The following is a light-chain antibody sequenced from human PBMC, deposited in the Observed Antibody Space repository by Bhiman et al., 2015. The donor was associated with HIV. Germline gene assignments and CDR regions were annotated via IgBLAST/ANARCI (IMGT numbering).Light chain of an antibody. CDR3: SSYAGTYSYV. CDR2: DVS. CDR1: SSDVGGYNY. V-gene: IGLV2-14*03. J-gene: IGLJ1*01. Sequence: QSALTQPASVSGSPGQSITISCTGTSSDVGGYNYVSWYQQYPGKAPKLMIYDVSNRPSGVPNRFSGSKSDNTASLTISGLQAEDEADYYCSSYAGTYSYVFGTGTKVTVL.